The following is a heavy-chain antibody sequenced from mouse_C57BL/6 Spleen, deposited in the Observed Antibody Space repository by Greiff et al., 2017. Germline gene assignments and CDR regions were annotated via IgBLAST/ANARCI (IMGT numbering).Heavy chain of an antibody. CDR1: GFTFSSYA. CDR2: ISSGGDHI. V-gene: IGHV5-9-1*02. D-gene: IGHD1-1*01. CDR3: TRDRYYGSSYDAMDY. J-gene: IGHJ4*01. Sequence: EVKLVESGEGLVKPGGSLKLSCAASGFTFSSYAMSWVRQTPEKRLERVAYISSGGDHIYYADTVKGRFTISRDNARNTLYLQMSSLKSEDTAMYYCTRDRYYGSSYDAMDYWGQGTSVTASS.